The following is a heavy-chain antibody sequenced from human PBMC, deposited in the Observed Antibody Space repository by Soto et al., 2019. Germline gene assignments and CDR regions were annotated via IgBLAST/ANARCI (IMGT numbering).Heavy chain of an antibody. J-gene: IGHJ4*02. CDR2: IYYSGST. V-gene: IGHV4-61*01. Sequence: SETLSLTCTVSGGSVSSGSYYWSWIRQPPGKGLEWIGYIYYSGSTNYNPSLKSRVTISVDTSKNQFSLKLSSVTAADTAVYYCARDRGDYGSGSYRTPTFDYWGQGTLVTVSS. CDR1: GGSVSSGSYY. CDR3: ARDRGDYGSGSYRTPTFDY. D-gene: IGHD3-10*01.